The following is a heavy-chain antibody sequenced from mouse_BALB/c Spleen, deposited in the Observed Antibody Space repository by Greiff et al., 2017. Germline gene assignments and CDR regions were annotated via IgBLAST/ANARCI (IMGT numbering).Heavy chain of an antibody. V-gene: IGHV2-9*02. Sequence: QVQLQQSGPGLVAPSQSLSITCTVSGFSLTSYGVHWVRQPPGKGLEWLGVMWAGGSTNYNSALMSRLSISKDNSKSQVFLKMNSLQTDDTAMYYCARPNYYGSSSYWYFDVWGAGTTVTVSS. D-gene: IGHD1-1*01. CDR3: ARPNYYGSSSYWYFDV. CDR1: GFSLTSYG. CDR2: MWAGGST. J-gene: IGHJ1*01.